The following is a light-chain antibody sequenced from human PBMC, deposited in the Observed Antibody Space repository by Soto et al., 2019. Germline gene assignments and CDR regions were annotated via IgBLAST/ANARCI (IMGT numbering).Light chain of an antibody. CDR2: DVS. Sequence: QSALTQPASVSGSPGQSITISCTGTSSDVGGYNYVSWYQKHPGKAPKLIIHDVSNRPSGVSDRFSGSKSDNTASLMLSGLHDEDEAYYYCHSYRNGFTGSTYVFGTGTKLTVL. CDR3: HSYRNGFTGSTYV. V-gene: IGLV2-14*01. J-gene: IGLJ1*01. CDR1: SSDVGGYNY.